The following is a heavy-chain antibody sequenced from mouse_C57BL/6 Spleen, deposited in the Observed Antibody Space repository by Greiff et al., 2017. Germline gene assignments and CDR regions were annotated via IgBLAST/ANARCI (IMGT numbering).Heavy chain of an antibody. Sequence: DVMLVESGGGLVQSGRSLRLSCATSGFTFSDFYMEWVRQAPGKGLAWIAASRNKANDYTTEYSASVKGRFIVSRDTSQSILYLQMNALRAEDTAIYYCARDAQFEYDGYYAMDYWGQGTSVTVSS. CDR2: SRNKANDYTT. D-gene: IGHD2-4*01. V-gene: IGHV7-1*01. J-gene: IGHJ4*01. CDR3: ARDAQFEYDGYYAMDY. CDR1: GFTFSDFY.